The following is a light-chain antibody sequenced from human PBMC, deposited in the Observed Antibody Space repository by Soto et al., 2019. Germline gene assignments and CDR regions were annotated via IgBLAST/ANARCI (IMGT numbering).Light chain of an antibody. Sequence: EVVLTQSPATLSLSPGDRATLSCRASQSVFGYLAWYQHKPGQAPRLLIYDAYKRATGVPARFSGSGSETDFSPIISSLEPEDFAVYYCQQRSDSPPLTFGGGTKVEIK. CDR1: QSVFGY. CDR2: DAY. CDR3: QQRSDSPPLT. J-gene: IGKJ4*01. V-gene: IGKV3-11*01.